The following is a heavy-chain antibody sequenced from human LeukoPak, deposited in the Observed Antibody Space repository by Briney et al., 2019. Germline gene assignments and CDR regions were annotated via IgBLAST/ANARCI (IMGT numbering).Heavy chain of an antibody. Sequence: PSETLSLTCTVSGASITTHYWSWIRQSPGEGLEWIGYADYTGSTKYNPSLKSRVAMSLDTSNNQFSLKLDSVTAADTAVYYCAGGYSSDWYFNCWGRGTLVTVSS. CDR3: AGGYSSDWYFNC. J-gene: IGHJ4*02. D-gene: IGHD6-19*01. CDR2: ADYTGST. CDR1: GASITTHY. V-gene: IGHV4-59*11.